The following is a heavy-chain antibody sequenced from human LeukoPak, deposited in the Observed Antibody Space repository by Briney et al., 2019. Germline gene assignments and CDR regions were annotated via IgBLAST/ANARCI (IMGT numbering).Heavy chain of an antibody. D-gene: IGHD5-12*01. Sequence: GGSLRLSCSASGFTFDDYSMHWVRLAPGKGLEWVAGILWNSASIGYADSVQGRFTISRDNAKNFVYLQMNSLRAEDTALYYCAKDIGGSYLDYWGQGTLVTVSS. CDR2: ILWNSASI. J-gene: IGHJ4*02. CDR3: AKDIGGSYLDY. V-gene: IGHV3-9*01. CDR1: GFTFDDYS.